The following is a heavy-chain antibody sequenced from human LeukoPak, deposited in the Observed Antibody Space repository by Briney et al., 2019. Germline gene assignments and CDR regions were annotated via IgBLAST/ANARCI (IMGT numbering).Heavy chain of an antibody. V-gene: IGHV5-51*01. D-gene: IGHD3-10*01. CDR2: IYPGDSDT. Sequence: GESPKISCKASGYSFTTYWIGWVRQMPGKGLEWMGIIYPGDSDTRYSPSFQGQVTISADKSITTAYVQWSRLKASDTAMYYCARVYGSGSYDFDYWGQGTLVTVSS. CDR3: ARVYGSGSYDFDY. J-gene: IGHJ4*02. CDR1: GYSFTTYW.